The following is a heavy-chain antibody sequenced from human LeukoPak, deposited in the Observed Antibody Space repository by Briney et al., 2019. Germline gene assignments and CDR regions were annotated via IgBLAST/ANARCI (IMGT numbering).Heavy chain of an antibody. D-gene: IGHD4-17*01. CDR3: AKDLPDYGDYIEGY. CDR1: GFTFSRFA. Sequence: GGSLRLSCAASGFTFSRFAMSWVRQAPGKGLEWVSTISGSGGTTNYADSVKGRFTFSRDNSKNTLYLQMNSLRAEDTAIYYCAKDLPDYGDYIEGYWGQGTLVTVSS. J-gene: IGHJ4*02. CDR2: ISGSGGTT. V-gene: IGHV3-23*01.